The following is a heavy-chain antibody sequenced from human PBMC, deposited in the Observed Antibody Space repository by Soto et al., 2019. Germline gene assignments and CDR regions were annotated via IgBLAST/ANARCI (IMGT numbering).Heavy chain of an antibody. V-gene: IGHV1-18*01. J-gene: IGHJ6*02. CDR1: GYTFTSYG. D-gene: IGHD6-13*01. CDR2: ISAYNGNT. CDR3: ARDRWVIAADGPSGGMDV. Sequence: QVQLVQSGAEVKKPGASVKVSCKASGYTFTSYGISWVRQAPGQGLAWMGWISAYNGNTNYAQKIQGRVTMTTDTSTSPAYMELRSLRSDDTAVYYCARDRWVIAADGPSGGMDVWGQGTTVTVSS.